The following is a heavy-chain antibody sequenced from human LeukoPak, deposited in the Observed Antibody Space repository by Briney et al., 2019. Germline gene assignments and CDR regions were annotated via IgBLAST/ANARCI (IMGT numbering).Heavy chain of an antibody. D-gene: IGHD6-19*01. CDR2: ISGSGGST. J-gene: IGHJ5*02. V-gene: IGHV3-23*01. Sequence: GGSLRLSCAASGFTFSSYDRSWVRQAPGKGLEWVSDISGSGGSTYYADSVKGRFTISRENSMNTLQMQMNSLRADDTAVYYCAKGYSTGWYWFDHWGQGTLVTVSS. CDR1: GFTFSSYD. CDR3: AKGYSTGWYWFDH.